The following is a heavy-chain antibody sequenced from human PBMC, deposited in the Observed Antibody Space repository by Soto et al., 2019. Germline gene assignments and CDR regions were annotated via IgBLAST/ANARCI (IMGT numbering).Heavy chain of an antibody. Sequence: QVQLVQSGAEVKKPGASVKVSCKASGYTFTSYGISWVRQAPGQVLEWMGWISAYNGNTNYAQKLQGRVTMTTDTSTSTAYREVRSLRSDDTAVYYCGRDGDTVTLDYGMDVWGQGTTVTVSS. J-gene: IGHJ6*02. CDR3: GRDGDTVTLDYGMDV. D-gene: IGHD4-17*01. CDR2: ISAYNGNT. V-gene: IGHV1-18*01. CDR1: GYTFTSYG.